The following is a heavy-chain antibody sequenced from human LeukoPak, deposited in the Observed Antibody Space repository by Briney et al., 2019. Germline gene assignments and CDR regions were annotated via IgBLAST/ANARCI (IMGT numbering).Heavy chain of an antibody. CDR1: GFTFSSSA. CDR2: ICGGGDCP. V-gene: IGHV3-23*01. CDR3: AKDLRLQSVVDY. J-gene: IGHJ4*02. Sequence: GGSLRLSCVVSGFTFSSSAMTWVRQAPGKGLEWVSAICGGGDCPYYADSVRGRFTISRDNSKNTVYLQMNSLRAEDTAVYYCAKDLRLQSVVDYWGQGTLVTVSS. D-gene: IGHD4-11*01.